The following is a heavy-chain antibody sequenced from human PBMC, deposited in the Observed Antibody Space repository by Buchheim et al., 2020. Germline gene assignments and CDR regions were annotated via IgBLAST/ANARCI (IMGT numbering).Heavy chain of an antibody. Sequence: EVQLVESGGGLVQPGGSLRLSCAASGFTFSSYWMYWVRQGPGKGLVWVSRIKSDGSRTSYADSVKGRLTISRDNAKNTLYLQMNSLRAEDTAVYYCARPVAGSDAFDIWGQGT. CDR1: GFTFSSYW. D-gene: IGHD6-13*01. CDR3: ARPVAGSDAFDI. CDR2: IKSDGSRT. V-gene: IGHV3-74*01. J-gene: IGHJ3*02.